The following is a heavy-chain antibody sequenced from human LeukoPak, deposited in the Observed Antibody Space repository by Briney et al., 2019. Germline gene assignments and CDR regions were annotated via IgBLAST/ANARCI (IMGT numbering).Heavy chain of an antibody. CDR2: ISGSAGNI. D-gene: IGHD6-13*01. J-gene: IGHJ4*02. Sequence: GGSLRLSCAASGFTFDDYAMRWVRQAPGKGLEWVSGISGSAGNIYYADSVKGRFTISRDNSKNTLYLQMNSLRAEDTAVYYCAKESKTRIAALDFWGQGTLVTVSS. CDR3: AKESKTRIAALDF. V-gene: IGHV3-23*01. CDR1: GFTFDDYA.